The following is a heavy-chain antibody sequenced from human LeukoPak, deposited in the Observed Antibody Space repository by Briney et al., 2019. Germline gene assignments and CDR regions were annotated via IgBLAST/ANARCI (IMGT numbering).Heavy chain of an antibody. CDR1: GYTFTDYY. Sequence: GASVKVSCKASGYTFTDYYMHWVRQAPGQGLEWMGWINPNSGGTNYAQKFQGRVTMTRDTSISTAYMDLSRLTSDDTAVYYCARDRGRISDYYGSGRSLHYYMDVWGTGTTVTVPS. J-gene: IGHJ6*03. CDR3: ARDRGRISDYYGSGRSLHYYMDV. D-gene: IGHD3-10*01. CDR2: INPNSGGT. V-gene: IGHV1-2*02.